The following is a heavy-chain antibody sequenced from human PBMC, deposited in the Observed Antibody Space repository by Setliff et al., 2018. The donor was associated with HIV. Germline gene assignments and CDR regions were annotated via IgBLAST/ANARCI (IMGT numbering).Heavy chain of an antibody. CDR1: GFTFSNYG. CDR3: AKPRYDYVWGSYAPGAFDI. V-gene: IGHV3-33*06. J-gene: IGHJ3*02. CDR2: IWYDGSNK. D-gene: IGHD3-16*01. Sequence: GGSLRLSCAASGFTFSNYGMHWVRQAPGKGLEWVAVIWYDGSNKYYADSVKGRFTISRDNSKNTLYLQMNSLRAEDTAVYYCAKPRYDYVWGSYAPGAFDIWGQGTMVTVSS.